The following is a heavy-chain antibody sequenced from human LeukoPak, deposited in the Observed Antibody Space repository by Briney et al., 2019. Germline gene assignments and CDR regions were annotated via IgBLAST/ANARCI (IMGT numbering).Heavy chain of an antibody. CDR2: TYYRSKWYN. V-gene: IGHV6-1*01. CDR1: GDSVSSNTAT. CDR3: ARDFSRRLSDAFDI. Sequence: PSQTLSLTCAISGDSVSSNTATWNWIRQSPSRGLEWLGRTYYRSKWYNDYAVSVKSRITINPDTSKNQFSLQLNSVTPEDTAVYYCARDFSRRLSDAFDIWGQGTMVTVSS. J-gene: IGHJ3*02. D-gene: IGHD6-25*01.